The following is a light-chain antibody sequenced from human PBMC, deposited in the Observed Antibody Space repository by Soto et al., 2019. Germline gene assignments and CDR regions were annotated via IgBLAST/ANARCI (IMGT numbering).Light chain of an antibody. CDR1: QSVSSN. CDR3: QQYCTWPLT. J-gene: IGKJ5*01. Sequence: IVLTQSPATLSVSPGERATLSCRASQSVSSNLAWYQQKPGQAPRLLIYGASSRATGIPVRFSGSGSGTEFTLTISSLQSEDFAVYYCQQYCTWPLTFGQGTRLEIK. V-gene: IGKV3-15*01. CDR2: GAS.